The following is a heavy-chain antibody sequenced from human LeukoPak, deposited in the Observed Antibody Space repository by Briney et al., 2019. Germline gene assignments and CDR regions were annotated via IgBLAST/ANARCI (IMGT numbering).Heavy chain of an antibody. D-gene: IGHD3-16*01. Sequence: GSLRLACAASAFSFGKFWMRWDRQVPGEGLVWLTNMNENGSEKYQVDSANDRFTITRDNVRELLYLKMSSLRAEDTAVYYYATYTHWVAGDVWGHGTTVTVSS. CDR2: MNENGSEK. CDR3: ATYTHWVAGDV. CDR1: AFSFGKFW. V-gene: IGHV3-7*01. J-gene: IGHJ6*02.